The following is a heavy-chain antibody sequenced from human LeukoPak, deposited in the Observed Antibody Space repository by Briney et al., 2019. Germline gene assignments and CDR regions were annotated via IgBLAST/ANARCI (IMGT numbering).Heavy chain of an antibody. V-gene: IGHV4-59*12. CDR2: IYYSGST. Sequence: SETLSLTCTVSGGSISSYYWSWIRQPPGKGLEWIGYIYYSGSTNYNPSLKSRVTMSVDTSKNQFSLKLSSVTAADTAVYYCARVGSAARPWYYFDYWGQGTLVTVSS. J-gene: IGHJ4*02. CDR3: ARVGSAARPWYYFDY. D-gene: IGHD6-6*01. CDR1: GGSISSYY.